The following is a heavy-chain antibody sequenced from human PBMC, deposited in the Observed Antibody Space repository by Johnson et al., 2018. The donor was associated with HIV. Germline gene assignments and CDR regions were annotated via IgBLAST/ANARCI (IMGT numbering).Heavy chain of an antibody. Sequence: VQLVESGGGLVQPGGSLRLSCAASGFTFSSYDMHWVRQATGKGLEWVSAIGTAGDTYYPGSVKGRFTISRETAKNSLYLQMNSLRAGDKAVYYCARDQFMSGGYCSGGSCYSQPSGIWGQGTMVTVSS. CDR1: GFTFSSYD. CDR2: IGTAGDT. D-gene: IGHD2-15*01. CDR3: ARDQFMSGGYCSGGSCYSQPSGI. V-gene: IGHV3-13*01. J-gene: IGHJ3*02.